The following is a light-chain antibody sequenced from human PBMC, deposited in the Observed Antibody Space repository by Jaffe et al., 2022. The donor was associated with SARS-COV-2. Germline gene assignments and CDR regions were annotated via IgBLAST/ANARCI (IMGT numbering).Light chain of an antibody. Sequence: DIQMTQSPSTLSASIGDRVTITCRASQSIKAWLAWYQQKPGKAPKLLIYKASSLESGVPSRFSGSGSGTEFTLTISSLQPDDFATYYCQQYIIYSRTFGQGTKVEIK. J-gene: IGKJ1*01. V-gene: IGKV1-5*03. CDR1: QSIKAW. CDR3: QQYIIYSRT. CDR2: KAS.